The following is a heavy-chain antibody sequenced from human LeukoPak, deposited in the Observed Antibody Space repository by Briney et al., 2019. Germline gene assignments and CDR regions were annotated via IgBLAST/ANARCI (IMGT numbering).Heavy chain of an antibody. CDR2: ISYDGGNE. Sequence: AGGSLRLSCAASGFTFSSYAMHWVRQAPVKGLEWVAVISYDGGNEYYADSVKGRFTISRDNSKNTLYVQMNSLRAEDRAVYYCARDRSALAVAGLFDYWGQGTLVTVSS. V-gene: IGHV3-30-3*01. J-gene: IGHJ4*02. D-gene: IGHD6-19*01. CDR3: ARDRSALAVAGLFDY. CDR1: GFTFSSYA.